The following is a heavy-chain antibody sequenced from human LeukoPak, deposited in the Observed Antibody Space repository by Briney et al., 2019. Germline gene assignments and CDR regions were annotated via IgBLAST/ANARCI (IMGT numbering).Heavy chain of an antibody. CDR1: GGSFSGCY. J-gene: IGHJ4*02. D-gene: IGHD7-27*01. CDR3: ARRRPWGLSRYFDY. Sequence: PSETLSLTCAVYGGSFSGCYWSWIRQPPGKGLEWIGEINHSGSTNYNPSLKSRVTISVDTSKNQFSLKLTSVTAADTAVYFCARRRPWGLSRYFDYWGQGTLVTVSS. V-gene: IGHV4-34*01. CDR2: INHSGST.